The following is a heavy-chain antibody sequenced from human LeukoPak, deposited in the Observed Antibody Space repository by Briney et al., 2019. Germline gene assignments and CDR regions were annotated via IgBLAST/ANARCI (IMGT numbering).Heavy chain of an antibody. CDR1: GGSITTAGHS. V-gene: IGHV4-30-2*01. Sequence: PSETLSLTCAVSGGSITTAGHSWSWIRQPPGKGLEWIGHIYFNGNTYYNPSLESRVTILVDRSATQFSLTLTSVTAADTAVYYCARRDLDDAFDIWGQGTMVSVSS. CDR2: IYFNGNT. D-gene: IGHD2-21*02. J-gene: IGHJ3*02. CDR3: ARRDLDDAFDI.